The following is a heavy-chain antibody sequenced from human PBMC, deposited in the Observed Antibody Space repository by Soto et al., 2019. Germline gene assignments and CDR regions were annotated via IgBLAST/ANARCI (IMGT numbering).Heavy chain of an antibody. V-gene: IGHV1-3*01. CDR1: GYTFTSYA. D-gene: IGHD6-19*01. CDR3: TTEYGYSSGQNDN. J-gene: IGHJ4*02. CDR2: INAGNGNT. Sequence: ASVKVSCKASGYTFTSYAMHWVRQAPGQRLEWMGWINAGNGNTKYSQKFQGRVTITRDTSASTAYMELSSLRSEDTAVYYCTTEYGYSSGQNDNWGQGTLVTVSS.